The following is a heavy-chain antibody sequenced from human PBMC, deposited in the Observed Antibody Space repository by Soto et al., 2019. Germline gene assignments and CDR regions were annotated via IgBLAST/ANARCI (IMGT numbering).Heavy chain of an antibody. CDR1: GYTFTSYG. D-gene: IGHD2-15*01. J-gene: IGHJ3*02. CDR2: INADNGNT. V-gene: IGHV1-18*01. Sequence: ASVKVSCKAAGYTFTSYGISWVRQAPGQGLEWMGWINADNGNTNYSQKFQGRVTITRDTSASTAYTELSSLRSENTAVYYCARSPRYCSGGSCQPHDAFNIWGQGTMVTVSS. CDR3: ARSPRYCSGGSCQPHDAFNI.